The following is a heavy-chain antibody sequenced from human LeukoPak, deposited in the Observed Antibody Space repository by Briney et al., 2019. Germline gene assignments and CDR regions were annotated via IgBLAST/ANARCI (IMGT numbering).Heavy chain of an antibody. V-gene: IGHV3-7*01. CDR1: GFTFSSYW. CDR2: IKQDGSEK. D-gene: IGHD4-11*01. CDR3: TRTLIDSRPEVPDQY. J-gene: IGHJ4*02. Sequence: PGGSLRLSCAASGFTFSSYWMSWVRQAPGKGLEWVANIKQDGSEKYYVDSVKGRFTIFRDNAMSSLFLQMNSLRADDTAMYYCTRTLIDSRPEVPDQYWGQGTLVTVSS.